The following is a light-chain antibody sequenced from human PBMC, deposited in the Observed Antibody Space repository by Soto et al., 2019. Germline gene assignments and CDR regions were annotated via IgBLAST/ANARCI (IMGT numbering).Light chain of an antibody. CDR1: SGYSNYK. V-gene: IGLV9-49*01. CDR3: GAAHGSGNNFLNWV. Sequence: QSVLTQPPSASASLGASVTLTCTLSSGYSNYKVDWYQQRPGKGPRFVMRVGTGGIVGSKGDGIPDRFSVLGSGLNRYLTIKNIQEEDESDYLCGAAHGSGNNFLNWVFGGGTQLNVL. CDR2: VGTGGIVG. J-gene: IGLJ3*02.